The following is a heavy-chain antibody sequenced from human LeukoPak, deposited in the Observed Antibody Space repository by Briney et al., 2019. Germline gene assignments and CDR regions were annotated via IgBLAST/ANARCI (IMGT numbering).Heavy chain of an antibody. J-gene: IGHJ4*02. Sequence: QPGGSLRLSCAASGFTFSSYGMHWVRQAPGKGLEWVAVIWYDGSNKYYADSVKGRFTISRDNSKNTLYLQMNSLRAEDTAVYYCAKSGYRDSSGYYYPLCPDYWGQGTLVTVSS. CDR1: GFTFSSYG. V-gene: IGHV3-33*06. CDR2: IWYDGSNK. CDR3: AKSGYRDSSGYYYPLCPDY. D-gene: IGHD3-22*01.